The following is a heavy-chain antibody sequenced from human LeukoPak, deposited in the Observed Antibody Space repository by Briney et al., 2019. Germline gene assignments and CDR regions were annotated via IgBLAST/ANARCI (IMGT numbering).Heavy chain of an antibody. CDR3: ARLILNYGWD. D-gene: IGHD3-10*01. V-gene: IGHV5-51*01. J-gene: IGHJ4*02. CDR1: GYSFTNFW. Sequence: GESLQIYCQGSGYSFTNFWIGWVRPMPGKGLGWMGIIYPTDSDPQYSPSFQGQVTISVDKSISTAYLQWSSLKASDTAMYYCARLILNYGWDWGQGTLVTVSS. CDR2: IYPTDSDP.